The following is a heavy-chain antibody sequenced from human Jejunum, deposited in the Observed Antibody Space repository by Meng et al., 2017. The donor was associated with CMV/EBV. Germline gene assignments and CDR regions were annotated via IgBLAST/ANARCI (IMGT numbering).Heavy chain of an antibody. CDR2: TSESGDTT. Sequence: SGFTFSHYAMIWVRQATGKGLEWVSSTSESGDTTRYADSVKGPFTISRDNSTNTLYLQMNTLSAEDTAIYYCATGMTADGLLDWFDPWGQGTLVTVSS. D-gene: IGHD6-13*01. J-gene: IGHJ5*02. CDR3: ATGMTADGLLDWFDP. V-gene: IGHV3-23*01. CDR1: GFTFSHYA.